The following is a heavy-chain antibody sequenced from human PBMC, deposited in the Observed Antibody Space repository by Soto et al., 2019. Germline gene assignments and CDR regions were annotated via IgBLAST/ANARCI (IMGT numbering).Heavy chain of an antibody. CDR2: ISYSGST. V-gene: IGHV4-39*01. CDR3: ARHGCSGGSCYSIDY. Sequence: QLQLQESGPGLVKPSETLSLTCTVSGGSISSSSYYWGSIRQPPGKGLEWIGSISYSGSTYYNPSLKSRVTISVDTSKNQFSLKLSSVTAADTAVYYCARHGCSGGSCYSIDYWGQGTLVTVSS. J-gene: IGHJ4*02. CDR1: GGSISSSSYY. D-gene: IGHD2-15*01.